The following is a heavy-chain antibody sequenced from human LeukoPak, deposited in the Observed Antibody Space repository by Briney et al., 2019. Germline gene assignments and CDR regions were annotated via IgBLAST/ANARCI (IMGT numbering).Heavy chain of an antibody. Sequence: ASVKVSCKASGYTFTSYGISWVRQAPGQGLEWMGWISAYNGNTNYAQKLQGRVTMTTDTSTSTAYMELRSLRSDDTAVYYCARVAGPDSGGYYYYYYMDVWGKGTTVTVSS. CDR1: GYTFTSYG. CDR3: ARVAGPDSGGYYYYYYMDV. J-gene: IGHJ6*03. D-gene: IGHD1-14*01. CDR2: ISAYNGNT. V-gene: IGHV1-18*01.